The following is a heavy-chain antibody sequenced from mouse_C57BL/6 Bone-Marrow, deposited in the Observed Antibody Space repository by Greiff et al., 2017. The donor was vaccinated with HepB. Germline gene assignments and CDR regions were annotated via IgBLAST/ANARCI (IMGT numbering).Heavy chain of an antibody. J-gene: IGHJ2*01. CDR3: TRPVIATVVATVDY. Sequence: QVQLKQSGAELVRPGASVTLSCKASGYTFTDYEMHWVKQTPVHGLEWIGAIDPETGGTAYNQTFKGKAILTADKSSSTAYMELRSLTSEDSAVYYCTRPVIATVVATVDYWGQGTTLTVSS. D-gene: IGHD1-1*01. V-gene: IGHV1-15*01. CDR1: GYTFTDYE. CDR2: IDPETGGT.